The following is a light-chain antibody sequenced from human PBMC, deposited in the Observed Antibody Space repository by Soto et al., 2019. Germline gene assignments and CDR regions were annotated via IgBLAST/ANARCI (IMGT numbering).Light chain of an antibody. CDR3: QQYNNWPLT. J-gene: IGKJ4*01. Sequence: EIVMTQSPATRSGSPGERATLTCRASHRVSSYLAWYQQKPGQAPTLLIYGTSTRATGIPARFSGSGSGTEFTLTISSLQSEGFAVYYCQQYNNWPLTFGAGTKVDIK. CDR1: HRVSSY. CDR2: GTS. V-gene: IGKV3-15*01.